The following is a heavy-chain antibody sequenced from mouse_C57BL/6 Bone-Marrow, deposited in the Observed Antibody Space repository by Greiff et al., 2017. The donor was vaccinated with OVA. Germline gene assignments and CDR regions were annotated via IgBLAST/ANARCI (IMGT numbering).Heavy chain of an antibody. CDR3: ASRGVDYGNYYFDY. V-gene: IGHV1-54*01. CDR2: INPGSGGT. CDR1: GYAFTNYL. Sequence: VQLQQSGAELVRPGTSVKVSCKASGYAFTNYLIEWVKQRPGQGLEWIGVINPGSGGTNYNEKFKGKATLTADNSSSTAYMQLSSLTSEDSAVYFCASRGVDYGNYYFDYWGQGTTLTVSS. D-gene: IGHD2-1*01. J-gene: IGHJ2*01.